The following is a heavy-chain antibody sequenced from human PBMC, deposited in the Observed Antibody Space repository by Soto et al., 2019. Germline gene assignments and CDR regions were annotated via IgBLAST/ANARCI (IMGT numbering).Heavy chain of an antibody. CDR2: ISAYNGNT. Sequence: ASVKVSCKASGYTFTSYAISWVRQAPGQGLEWMGWISAYNGNTNYAQKLQGRVTMTTDTSTSTAYMELRSLRSDDTATYYCAHGDDYGDPPLLFDYWGQGTLVTVSS. D-gene: IGHD4-17*01. CDR1: GYTFTSYA. CDR3: AHGDDYGDPPLLFDY. J-gene: IGHJ4*02. V-gene: IGHV1-18*01.